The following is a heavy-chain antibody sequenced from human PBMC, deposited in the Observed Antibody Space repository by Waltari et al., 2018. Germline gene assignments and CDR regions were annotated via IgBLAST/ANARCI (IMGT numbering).Heavy chain of an antibody. CDR2: IYYSGST. CDR1: GGSISSGGYY. CDR3: ARGLNSYGPILGFDP. J-gene: IGHJ5*02. Sequence: QVQLQESGPGLVKPSQTLSLTCTVSGGSISSGGYYWRWIRQHPGKGLEWIGYIYYSGSTYYNPSLKSRVTISVDTSKNQFSLKLSSVTAADTAVYYCARGLNSYGPILGFDPWGQGTLVTVSS. D-gene: IGHD5-18*01. V-gene: IGHV4-31*03.